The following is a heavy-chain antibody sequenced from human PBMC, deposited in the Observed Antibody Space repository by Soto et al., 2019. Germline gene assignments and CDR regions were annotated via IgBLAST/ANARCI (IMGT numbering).Heavy chain of an antibody. J-gene: IGHJ4*02. CDR2: IYYSGST. D-gene: IGHD5-18*01. V-gene: IGHV4-31*11. CDR1: GGSISSGGYY. Sequence: SETLSLTCAVSGGSISSGGYYWSWIRQHPGKGLEWIGYIYYSGSTYYTPSLKSRVTISVDTSKNQFSLKLISVTAADTAVYYCAGYSFGFGSFFDYWGPGTLVTVSS. CDR3: AGYSFGFGSFFDY.